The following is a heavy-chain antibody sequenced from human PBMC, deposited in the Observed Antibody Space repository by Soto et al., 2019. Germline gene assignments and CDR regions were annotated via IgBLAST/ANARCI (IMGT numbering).Heavy chain of an antibody. CDR3: VTGDHADY. CDR1: GITTSTYW. D-gene: IGHD3-10*01. Sequence: GGSLRLSXAASGITTSTYWMGWFRQAPGRGLEWVATIKQDGTEKYYMESLKGRFTISRDNAINSVYLQMSSLRAEDTAVYFCVTGDHADYWGQGTLVTVSS. V-gene: IGHV3-7*03. J-gene: IGHJ4*02. CDR2: IKQDGTEK.